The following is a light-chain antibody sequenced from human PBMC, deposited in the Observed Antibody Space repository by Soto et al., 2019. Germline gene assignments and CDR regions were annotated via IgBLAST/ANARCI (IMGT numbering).Light chain of an antibody. CDR3: QQRGNWPLT. CDR1: QGISSF. V-gene: IGKV3-11*01. Sequence: EIVLTQSPATLSLSPGDSATLSCRASQGISSFLAWYQHKPGQSPRLLIYDASNRATGIPARFSGSGSGTDFTLTIGSLEPEDFAVYYCQQRGNWPLTFGGGTNVEIK. CDR2: DAS. J-gene: IGKJ4*01.